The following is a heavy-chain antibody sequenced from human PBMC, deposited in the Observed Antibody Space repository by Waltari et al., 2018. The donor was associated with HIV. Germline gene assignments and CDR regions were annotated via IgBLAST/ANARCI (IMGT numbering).Heavy chain of an antibody. CDR2: ISSSSIYI. CDR3: ARGTYYYDSSRYYDNLPFDY. CDR1: GFTFTTYS. J-gene: IGHJ4*02. V-gene: IGHV3-21*01. D-gene: IGHD3-22*01. Sequence: EVQLVESGGGLVKPGGSLRLSCAASGFTFTTYSMNWVRQAPGKGLEWVSFISSSSIYIYYAGSMNGRFTISRDNAKNSLYLQMNSLRAEDTALYYCARGTYYYDSSRYYDNLPFDYWGQGTLVTVSS.